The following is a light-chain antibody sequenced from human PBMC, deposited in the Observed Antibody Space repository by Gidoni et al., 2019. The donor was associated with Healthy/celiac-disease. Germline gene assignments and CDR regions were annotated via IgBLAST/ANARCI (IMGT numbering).Light chain of an antibody. CDR2: AAS. V-gene: IGKV1-39*01. CDR3: QQSYSTPPYT. Sequence: IQITQPPSSLSASVGDRVTITCRASQSISSYLHWYQQKPGKAPKLLIYAASSLQSGVPSRFSGSGSGTDFTLTISSLQPEDFATYYCQQSYSTPPYTFGQGTKLEIK. J-gene: IGKJ2*01. CDR1: QSISSY.